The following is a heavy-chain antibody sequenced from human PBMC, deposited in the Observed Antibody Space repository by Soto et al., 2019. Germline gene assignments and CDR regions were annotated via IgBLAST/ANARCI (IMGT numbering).Heavy chain of an antibody. D-gene: IGHD2-2*01. J-gene: IGHJ6*02. CDR3: ARSQGSSTSLAIYYYYYYGMDV. V-gene: IGHV1-69*01. CDR1: GGTFSSYA. Sequence: QVQLVQSGAEVKKPGSSVKVSCKASGGTFSSYAISWVRQAPGQGLEWMGGIIPISDTTNYAQKFQGRVTITADESTSTAYMELSSLRSEDTAVYYCARSQGSSTSLAIYYYYYYGMDVWGQGTTVTGSS. CDR2: IIPISDTT.